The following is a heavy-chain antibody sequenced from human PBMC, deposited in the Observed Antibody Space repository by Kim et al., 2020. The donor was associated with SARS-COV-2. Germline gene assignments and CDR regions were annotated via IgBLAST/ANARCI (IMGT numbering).Heavy chain of an antibody. CDR3: SDGTTYYWDY. Sequence: TYYAESAKGRFTISSDNSKQTMCLQLNSLGVDDTAVYFCSDGTTYYWDYWGEGTLVTVSS. CDR2: T. V-gene: IGHV3-23*05. D-gene: IGHD3-10*01. J-gene: IGHJ4*02.